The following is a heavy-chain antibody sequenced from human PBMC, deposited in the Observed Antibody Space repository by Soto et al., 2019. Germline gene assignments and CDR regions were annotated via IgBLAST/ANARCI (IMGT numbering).Heavy chain of an antibody. J-gene: IGHJ4*02. D-gene: IGHD4-17*01. CDR3: ARESLYGGNGHFDY. CDR2: IYYSGST. Sequence: SETLSLTCTVSGGSISSYYWSWIRQPPGKGLEWIGYIYYSGSTNYNPSLKSRVTISVDTSKNQFSLKLSSVTAADTAVYYCARESLYGGNGHFDYWGQGTLVTVS. V-gene: IGHV4-59*12. CDR1: GGSISSYY.